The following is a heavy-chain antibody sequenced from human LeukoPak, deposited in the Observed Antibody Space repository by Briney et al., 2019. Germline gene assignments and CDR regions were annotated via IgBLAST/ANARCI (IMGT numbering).Heavy chain of an antibody. J-gene: IGHJ4*02. D-gene: IGHD3-16*01. CDR1: GFTFSSSS. V-gene: IGHV3-21*01. Sequence: GGSLRLSCVASGFTFSSSSMNWVRQAPGKGLEWVSSISSSSSYIFYADSVKGRFTISRDNAKNSLYLQMNSLRAEDTALYYCARDRGSPLIDYWGQGTLVTVSS. CDR3: ARDRGSPLIDY. CDR2: ISSSSSYI.